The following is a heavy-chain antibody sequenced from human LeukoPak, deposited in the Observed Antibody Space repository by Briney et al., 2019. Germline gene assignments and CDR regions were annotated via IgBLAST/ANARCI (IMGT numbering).Heavy chain of an antibody. J-gene: IGHJ5*02. Sequence: ASVKVSCKASGYTFTSYAMHWVRQAPGQRLEWMGWINAGNGNTKYSQKFQGRVTITRDTSASTAYMELSSLRSEDTAVYYCARDRAVLLWFGEFNWFDPWGQGTLVTVSS. V-gene: IGHV1-3*01. CDR1: GYTFTSYA. D-gene: IGHD3-10*01. CDR3: ARDRAVLLWFGEFNWFDP. CDR2: INAGNGNT.